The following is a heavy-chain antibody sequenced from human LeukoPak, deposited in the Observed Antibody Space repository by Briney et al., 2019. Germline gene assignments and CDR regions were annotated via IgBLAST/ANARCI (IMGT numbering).Heavy chain of an antibody. D-gene: IGHD5-24*01. V-gene: IGHV3-53*01. Sequence: GGSLRLSCVASGFTVSDNHVSWVRQAPGKGLEWVSTITKSGDQTHYADSVRGLFTISRDIFKNTLYLQMNSLRAEDTAVYHCVKSAGKDGYRDVFDIWGQGTVVTVSS. J-gene: IGHJ3*02. CDR1: GFTVSDNH. CDR2: ITKSGDQT. CDR3: VKSAGKDGYRDVFDI.